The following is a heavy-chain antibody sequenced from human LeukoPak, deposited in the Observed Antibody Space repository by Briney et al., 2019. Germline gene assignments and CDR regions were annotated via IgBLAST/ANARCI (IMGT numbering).Heavy chain of an antibody. Sequence: GESLKISCKGSGYSFTSYWIGWVRQMPGKGLEWMGIIYPGDSDTRYSPSFQGQVTVSADKSISTAYLQWSSLKASDTAMYYCARRGSNYGNWFDPWGQGTLVTVSS. CDR3: ARRGSNYGNWFDP. V-gene: IGHV5-51*01. D-gene: IGHD4-11*01. CDR2: IYPGDSDT. J-gene: IGHJ5*02. CDR1: GYSFTSYW.